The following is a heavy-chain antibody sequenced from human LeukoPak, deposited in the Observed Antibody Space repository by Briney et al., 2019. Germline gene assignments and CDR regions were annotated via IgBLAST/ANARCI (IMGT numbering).Heavy chain of an antibody. V-gene: IGHV3-23*01. CDR2: ISGSGGST. J-gene: IGHJ4*02. Sequence: GGSLRLSCAASGFTFSSYAMSWVRQAPGKGLEWVSAISGSGGSTYYADSVKGRFTISRDNSKNTLYLQMNSLRAEDTAVYYCAKGRDIVVVTAIPHFDYWGQGTLVTVSS. D-gene: IGHD2-21*02. CDR3: AKGRDIVVVTAIPHFDY. CDR1: GFTFSSYA.